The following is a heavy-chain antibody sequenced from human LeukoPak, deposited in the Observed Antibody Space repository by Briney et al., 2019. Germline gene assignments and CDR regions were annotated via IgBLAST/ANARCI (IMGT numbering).Heavy chain of an antibody. V-gene: IGHV3-23*01. CDR2: ISGSGGST. D-gene: IGHD6-13*01. CDR1: GFTFSSYA. CDR3: AKADSSSWPYYYYYMDV. J-gene: IGHJ6*03. Sequence: GGSLRLSCAASGFTFSSYAMSWVRQAPGKGLEWVSAISGSGGSTYYADSVKGRFTISRDNSKNTLYLQMNSLRAEDTAVYYCAKADSSSWPYYYYYMDVWGKGTTVTVSS.